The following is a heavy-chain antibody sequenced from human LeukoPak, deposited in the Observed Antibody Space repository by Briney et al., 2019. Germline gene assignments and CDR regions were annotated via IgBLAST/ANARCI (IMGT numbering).Heavy chain of an antibody. D-gene: IGHD2-15*01. CDR3: AREGVVGAYGHFDY. Sequence: SETLSLTRAVYGGSFSGYYWSWIRQPPRKGLEWLGEINHSGSTNYNPSLKSRVTISGDTSKNQFSLKLSSVTAADTAVYYCAREGVVGAYGHFDYWGQGTLVTVSS. CDR2: INHSGST. V-gene: IGHV4-34*01. CDR1: GGSFSGYY. J-gene: IGHJ4*02.